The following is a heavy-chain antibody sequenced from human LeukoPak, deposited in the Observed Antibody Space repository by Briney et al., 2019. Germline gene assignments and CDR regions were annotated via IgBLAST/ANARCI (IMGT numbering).Heavy chain of an antibody. CDR3: ARGSTSTAPGWVY. J-gene: IGHJ4*01. CDR1: GFSFSGHW. D-gene: IGHD2-21*02. CDR2: ISPTGSTT. Sequence: GASLRLSCTASGFSFSGHWMHWARQLPGKGLVWVSRISPTGSTTSYADSVKGRFTVSRDNSRNTVHLQIDNLRTEDTAVYYCARGSTSTAPGWVYWGHGTPVTVSS. V-gene: IGHV3-74*01.